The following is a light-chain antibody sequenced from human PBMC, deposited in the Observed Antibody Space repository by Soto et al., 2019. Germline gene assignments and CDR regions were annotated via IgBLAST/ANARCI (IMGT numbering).Light chain of an antibody. CDR2: HAS. CDR3: QQYGSSPGT. V-gene: IGKV3-20*01. Sequence: EIVLTQSPGTLSLSPGERATLSCRASQSVSSAFLAWYQQKPGQAPRLLLYHASTRATGIPDRFSGSGSGTDFTLTNSRLEPDDFAVYYCQQYGSSPGTFGQGTKVEIK. CDR1: QSVSSAF. J-gene: IGKJ1*01.